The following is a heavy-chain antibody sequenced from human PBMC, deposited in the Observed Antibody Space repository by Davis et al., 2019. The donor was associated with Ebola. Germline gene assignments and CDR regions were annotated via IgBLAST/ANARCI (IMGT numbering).Heavy chain of an antibody. D-gene: IGHD1-14*01. CDR1: GGSISSYY. CDR2: IYSSGST. Sequence: PSETLSLTCTVSGGSISSYYWSWIRQPPGKGLEWIGYIYSSGSTNYNPSLKSRVTISVDTSKNQFSLKLSSVTAADTAVYYCARSFNPYYFYGMDVWGQGTTVTVSS. V-gene: IGHV4-59*01. CDR3: ARSFNPYYFYGMDV. J-gene: IGHJ6*02.